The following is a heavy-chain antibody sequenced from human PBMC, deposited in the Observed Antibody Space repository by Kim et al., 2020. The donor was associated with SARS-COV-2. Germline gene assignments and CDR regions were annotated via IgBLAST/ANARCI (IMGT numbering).Heavy chain of an antibody. CDR1: GFTFSSYA. D-gene: IGHD2-15*01. Sequence: GGSLRLSCAASGFTFSSYAMHWVRQAPGKGLEWVAVISYDGSNKYYADSVKGRFTISRDNSKNTLYLQMNSLRAEDTAVYYCARELGQGSRYPYYFSLD. CDR3: ARELGQGSRYPYYFSLD. V-gene: IGHV3-30*04. J-gene: IGHJ6*01. CDR2: ISYDGSNK.